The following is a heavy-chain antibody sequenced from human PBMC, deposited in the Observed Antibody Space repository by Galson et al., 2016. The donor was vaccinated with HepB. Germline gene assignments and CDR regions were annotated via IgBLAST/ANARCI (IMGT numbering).Heavy chain of an antibody. CDR3: ASWGDYASWFDP. D-gene: IGHD4-17*01. Sequence: SLRLSCAASGFTFSSYWMHWVRQAPGKGLVWVSRINSDGSSTRYADSVKGRFTISRDNAKNTLYLQMNSLIAEDTAVYYCASWGDYASWFDPWGQGTLVTVSS. V-gene: IGHV3-74*01. J-gene: IGHJ5*02. CDR2: INSDGSST. CDR1: GFTFSSYW.